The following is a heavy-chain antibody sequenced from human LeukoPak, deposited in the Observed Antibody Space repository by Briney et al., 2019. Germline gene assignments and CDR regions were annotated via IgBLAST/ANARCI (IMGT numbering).Heavy chain of an antibody. CDR1: GFTFSSYE. CDR2: ISSSGSTI. J-gene: IGHJ6*03. D-gene: IGHD3-10*01. Sequence: GGSLRHSCAASGFTFSSYEMNWVRQAPGKGLEWVSYISSSGSTIYYADSVKGRFTISRDFSKNTVDLYLNSVTTEDSAVYYCAKDHVEGSWGDYFYYYMDVWGKGTTVTVSS. CDR3: AKDHVEGSWGDYFYYYMDV. V-gene: IGHV3-48*03.